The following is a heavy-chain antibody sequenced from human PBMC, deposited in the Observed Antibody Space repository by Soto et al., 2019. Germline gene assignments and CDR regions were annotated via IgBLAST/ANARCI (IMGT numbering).Heavy chain of an antibody. J-gene: IGHJ6*02. CDR2: ITGSVDNT. D-gene: IGHD2-8*02. CDR1: GFIFSNYA. CDR3: AKVLSMSPYYAMDV. V-gene: IGHV3-23*01. Sequence: EVQLLESGGGLVQPGGSLRLSCAASGFIFSNYAMNLVRQAPGKGLEWVSAITGSVDNTYYADSVKGRFTISRDNSKNTLYLHMNSLRAVEPASFYCAKVLSMSPYYAMDVWGQGTTVIVSS.